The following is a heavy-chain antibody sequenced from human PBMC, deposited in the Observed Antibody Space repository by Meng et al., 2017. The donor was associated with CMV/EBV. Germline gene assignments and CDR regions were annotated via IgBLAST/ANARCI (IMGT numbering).Heavy chain of an antibody. CDR3: ARDSEDITLDY. V-gene: IGHV3-21*01. Sequence: GESLKISCAASGFTFSSYSMNWVRQAPGKGLEWVSSISSSSSYIYYADSVKGRFTISRDNAKNSLYLQMNSLRAEDTAVYYCARDSEDITLDYWGQGTLVTVSS. J-gene: IGHJ4*02. CDR2: ISSSSSYI. CDR1: GFTFSSYS. D-gene: IGHD2-15*01.